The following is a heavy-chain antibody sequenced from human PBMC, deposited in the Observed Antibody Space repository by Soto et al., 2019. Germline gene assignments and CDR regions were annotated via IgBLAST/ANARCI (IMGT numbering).Heavy chain of an antibody. D-gene: IGHD3-22*01. CDR3: ARETLYDSSPAPDY. CDR1: GFTFSSYG. Sequence: GGSLRLSCAASGFTFSSYGMHWVRQAPGKGLEWVAVIWYDGSNKYYADSVKGRFTISRDNSKNTLYLQMNSLRAEDTAVYYCARETLYDSSPAPDYWGQGTLVTVSS. J-gene: IGHJ4*02. V-gene: IGHV3-33*01. CDR2: IWYDGSNK.